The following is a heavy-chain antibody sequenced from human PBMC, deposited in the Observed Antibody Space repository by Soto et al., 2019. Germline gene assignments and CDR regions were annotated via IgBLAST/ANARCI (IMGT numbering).Heavy chain of an antibody. Sequence: PGGSLRLSCAASGFTFSSYSMNWVRQAPGKGLEWVSYISSSSSTIYYADSVKGRFTISRDNAKNSLYLQMNSLRAEDTAVYYCARETGCSSTSCYMFSSGFDYWGQGTLVTVSS. CDR2: ISSSSSTI. J-gene: IGHJ4*02. CDR3: ARETGCSSTSCYMFSSGFDY. D-gene: IGHD2-2*02. V-gene: IGHV3-48*01. CDR1: GFTFSSYS.